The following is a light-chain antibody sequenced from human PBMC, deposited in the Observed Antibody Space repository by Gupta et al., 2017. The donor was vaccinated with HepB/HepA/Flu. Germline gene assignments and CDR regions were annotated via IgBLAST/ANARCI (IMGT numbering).Light chain of an antibody. CDR1: YSNIGGHT. CDR2: SNT. J-gene: IGLJ1*01. CDR3: AAWDDSLNGYV. Sequence: QSVLTQPPSASGTPGQRVTISCSGSYSNIGGHTVNWYQQLPGTAPKLLIYSNTQRPSAFPDRFSGSKSGTSAALAISGLQSEDEADYYCAAWDDSLNGYVFGAGTKVTVL. V-gene: IGLV1-44*01.